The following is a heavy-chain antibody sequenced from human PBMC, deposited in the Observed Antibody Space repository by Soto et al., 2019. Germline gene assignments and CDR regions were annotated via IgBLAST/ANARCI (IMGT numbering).Heavy chain of an antibody. CDR2: ISSSGVSM. CDR3: ARGGFNYAS. D-gene: IGHD5-18*01. V-gene: IGHV3-11*01. Sequence: QVQLLQSGGGLVKPGGSLRLSCAASGFTFRSSYMSWIRQAPGKGLEWVSYISSSGVSMYYADSVKGRFTISRDNANNSLYLQMNSLRAEDTAVYYCARGGFNYASWGQGTLVTVSP. CDR1: GFTFRSSY. J-gene: IGHJ5*02.